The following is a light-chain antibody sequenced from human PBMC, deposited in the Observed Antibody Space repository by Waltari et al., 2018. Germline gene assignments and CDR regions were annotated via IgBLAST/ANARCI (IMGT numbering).Light chain of an antibody. V-gene: IGKV4-1*01. J-gene: IGKJ4*01. CDR1: QSLLFVPNHKNY. CDR3: QQYYTILRT. CDR2: WAA. Sequence: DIVMTQSPDSLAVSLGERATINCKSSQSLLFVPNHKNYFAWYQQKPGQPPKVLISWAATREYGVPDRFTGSGSGTDFNLTITHLQAEDVAVYFCQQYYTILRTFGGGTTVEIK.